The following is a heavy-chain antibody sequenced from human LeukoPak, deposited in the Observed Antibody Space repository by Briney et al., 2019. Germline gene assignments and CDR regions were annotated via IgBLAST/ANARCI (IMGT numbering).Heavy chain of an antibody. Sequence: GGSLRLSCATSGFTFSHYGMHWVRRAPGKGLEWVAVIWSDGTDKYYGDSVKGRFTISRDNSKKTVYLQMNSLRVEDTAVYYCAKDAQRGFDFSNSLESWGQGTLVTVSS. D-gene: IGHD4-11*01. J-gene: IGHJ4*02. V-gene: IGHV3-33*06. CDR3: AKDAQRGFDFSNSLES. CDR2: IWSDGTDK. CDR1: GFTFSHYG.